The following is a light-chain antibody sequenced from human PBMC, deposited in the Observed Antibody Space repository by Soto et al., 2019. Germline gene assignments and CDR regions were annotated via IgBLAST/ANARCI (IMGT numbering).Light chain of an antibody. CDR3: QSFDSILTGLS. V-gene: IGLV1-40*01. J-gene: IGLJ2*01. CDR2: ANT. Sequence: QSVLTQPPSVTGAPGQRVTISCTGNTSKIGAGSGVNWYQQFPDKAPKLLIYANTHRPSGVPDRFSGSTSATSASLAITGLQTQYEADYYCQSFDSILTGLSFGGGTNLTVL. CDR1: TSKIGAGSG.